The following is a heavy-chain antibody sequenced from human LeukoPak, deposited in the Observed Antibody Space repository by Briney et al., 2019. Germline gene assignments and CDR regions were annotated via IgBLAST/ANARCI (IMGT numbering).Heavy chain of an antibody. D-gene: IGHD5-12*01. V-gene: IGHV3-30*02. CDR2: IRYDGSNK. CDR1: GFTFSSYG. J-gene: IGHJ4*02. Sequence: GGSLRLSCAASGFTFSSYGMHWVRQAPGKGLEWVAFIRYDGSNKYYADSVKGRFTISRDNSKNTVYLQMNSLRVEDTAVYYCARGMGGYGGYDYWGQGTLVTVSS. CDR3: ARGMGGYGGYDY.